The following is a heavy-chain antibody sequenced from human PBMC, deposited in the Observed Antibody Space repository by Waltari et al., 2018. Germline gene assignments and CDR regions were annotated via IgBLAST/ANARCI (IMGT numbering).Heavy chain of an antibody. J-gene: IGHJ4*02. CDR3: AKHDYGDYNFAY. CDR1: GGSISSSSYY. V-gene: IGHV4-39*01. Sequence: QLQLQESGPGLVKTSETLSLTCTVSGGSISSSSYYWGWIRQTPGKGLELIGSIYYSGSTYYNPSLKSRVTISVDTSKNQFSLKLSSVTAADTAVYYCAKHDYGDYNFAYWGQGTLVTVSS. D-gene: IGHD4-17*01. CDR2: IYYSGST.